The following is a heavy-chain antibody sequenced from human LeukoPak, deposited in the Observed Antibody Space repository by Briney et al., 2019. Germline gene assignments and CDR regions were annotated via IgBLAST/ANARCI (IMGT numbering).Heavy chain of an antibody. Sequence: GGSLRLSCAASGFTLSSYSMNWVRQAPGKGLEWVSSISSSSSYIYYADSVKGRFTISRDNAKNSLYLQMNSLRAEDTAVYYCARDSSSWYSTDHFDYWGQGTLVTVSS. CDR2: ISSSSSYI. V-gene: IGHV3-21*01. CDR1: GFTLSSYS. J-gene: IGHJ4*02. CDR3: ARDSSSWYSTDHFDY. D-gene: IGHD6-13*01.